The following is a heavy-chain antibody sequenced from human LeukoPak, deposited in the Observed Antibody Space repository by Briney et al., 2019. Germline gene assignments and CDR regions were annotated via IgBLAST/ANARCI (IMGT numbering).Heavy chain of an antibody. CDR1: GFSFSGYW. Sequence: GGSLRLSCAACGFSFSGYWMSWARQAPGKGLEWVALINHGGSEKYYVDSVKGRFTISRDNAENSLDLQMSSLRAEDTAVYYCARTGAPGTVDYWGQGTLVTVSS. V-gene: IGHV3-7*01. CDR3: ARTGAPGTVDY. CDR2: INHGGSEK. J-gene: IGHJ4*02. D-gene: IGHD6-13*01.